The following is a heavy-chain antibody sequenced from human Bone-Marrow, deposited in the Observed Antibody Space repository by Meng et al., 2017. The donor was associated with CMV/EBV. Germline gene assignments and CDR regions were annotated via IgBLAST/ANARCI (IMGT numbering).Heavy chain of an antibody. CDR2: IIPIFGTA. Sequence: SVKVSCKASGGTFSSYAISWVRQAPGQGLEWMGGIIPIFGTANYAQKFQGRVTITTDESTSTAYMELSSLRSEDTAVYYCARGIRLFAQANWFDPWGQGTLVTVSS. CDR1: GGTFSSYA. D-gene: IGHD2-21*01. CDR3: ARGIRLFAQANWFDP. J-gene: IGHJ5*02. V-gene: IGHV1-69*05.